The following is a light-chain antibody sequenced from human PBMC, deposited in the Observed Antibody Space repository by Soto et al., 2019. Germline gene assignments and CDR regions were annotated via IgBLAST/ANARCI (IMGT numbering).Light chain of an antibody. CDR3: SSYANSNAL. CDR1: SSDVGGYNF. Sequence: QSALTQPPSASGSPGQSVTISCTGTSSDVGGYNFVSWYQQHPGKAPKLMIYEVSKRPSGVPDRFSGSKSGNTASLTVSGLQAEDEADYYCSSYANSNALFGAGTTLTVL. J-gene: IGLJ2*01. V-gene: IGLV2-8*01. CDR2: EVS.